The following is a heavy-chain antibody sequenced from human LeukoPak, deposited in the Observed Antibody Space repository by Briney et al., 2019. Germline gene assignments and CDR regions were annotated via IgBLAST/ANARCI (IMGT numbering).Heavy chain of an antibody. CDR1: GGSISSGDYY. D-gene: IGHD2-2*01. V-gene: IGHV4-30-4*01. J-gene: IGHJ4*02. CDR2: IYYSGST. Sequence: SETLSLTCTVSGGSISSGDYYWSWIRQPPGKGLEWIGYIYYSGSTYYNPSLKSRVTISVDTSKNQFSLKLSSVTAADTAVYYCARAQPDRGYFDYWGQGTLVTVSS. CDR3: ARAQPDRGYFDY.